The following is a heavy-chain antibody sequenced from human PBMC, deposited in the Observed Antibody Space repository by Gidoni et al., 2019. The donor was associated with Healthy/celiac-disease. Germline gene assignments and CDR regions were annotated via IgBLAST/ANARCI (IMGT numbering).Heavy chain of an antibody. CDR1: GYTFTGYY. D-gene: IGHD1-26*01. CDR3: ARGALAWELLSYFDY. V-gene: IGHV1-2*02. J-gene: IGHJ4*02. CDR2: INPNSGGT. Sequence: QVQLVQSGAEVKKPGASVKVSCQASGYTFTGYYMHWVRQAPGQGLEWMGWINPNSGGTNYAQKFQGRVTMTRDTSISTAYMELSRLRSDDTAVYYCARGALAWELLSYFDYWGQGTLVTVSS.